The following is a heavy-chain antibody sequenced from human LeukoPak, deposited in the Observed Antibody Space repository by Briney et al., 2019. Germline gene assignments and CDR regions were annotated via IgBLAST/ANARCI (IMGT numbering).Heavy chain of an antibody. CDR1: VDSFSRYA. J-gene: IGHJ6*02. Sequence: GGSLRLSCAASVDSFSRYAMCGVRHAPGVGLECVSDIIGSGGSTYYADSVKGRFTISRDNSKNTLYLKMNSQRAEDTAVYYCARDFYQPEDVLGARPYFGDVWGQGTTVTVSS. CDR2: IIGSGGST. D-gene: IGHD1-26*01. V-gene: IGHV3-23*01. CDR3: ARDFYQPEDVLGARPYFGDV.